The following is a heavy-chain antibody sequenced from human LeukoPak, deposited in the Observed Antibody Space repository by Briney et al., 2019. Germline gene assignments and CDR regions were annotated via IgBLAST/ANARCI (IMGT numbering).Heavy chain of an antibody. CDR1: GGTFSSYA. D-gene: IGHD2-2*01. J-gene: IGHJ3*02. V-gene: IGHV1-69*06. CDR3: ARFGRYCSSTSCLRGAFDI. Sequence: ASVKVSCKASGGTFSSYAISWVRQAPGQGLEWMGGIIPIFGTANYAQKFQGRVTITADKSTNTAYMELSSLRSEDTAVYYCARFGRYCSSTSCLRGAFDIWGQGTMVTVSS. CDR2: IIPIFGTA.